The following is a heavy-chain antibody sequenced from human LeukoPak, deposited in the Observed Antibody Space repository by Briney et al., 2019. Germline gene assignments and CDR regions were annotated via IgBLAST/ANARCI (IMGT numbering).Heavy chain of an antibody. D-gene: IGHD2-2*01. CDR2: INPSDGST. CDR3: ARTDIVVVPAGVFDY. Sequence: ASVKVSCKASGYTFTVYHMHWVRQAPGQGLEWMGIINPSDGSTTYAQKFQGRVSITRDMSTSTIYMELSSLRSDDTAVYYCARTDIVVVPAGVFDYWGQGTLVTVSS. CDR1: GYTFTVYH. V-gene: IGHV1-46*01. J-gene: IGHJ4*02.